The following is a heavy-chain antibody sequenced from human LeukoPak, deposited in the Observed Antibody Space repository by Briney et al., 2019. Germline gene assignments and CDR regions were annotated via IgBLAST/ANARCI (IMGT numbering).Heavy chain of an antibody. D-gene: IGHD2-21*02. CDR1: GFTFSNHW. CDR3: AKDGDYCGGDCYFGTFDI. Sequence: GGSLRLSCAASGFTFSNHWMHWVRQALGKGLVWVSRINSDGNSTSYADSVKGRFTISRDNSKNTLYLQMNSLRAEDTAVYYCAKDGDYCGGDCYFGTFDIWGQGTMVTVSS. CDR2: INSDGNST. J-gene: IGHJ3*02. V-gene: IGHV3-74*01.